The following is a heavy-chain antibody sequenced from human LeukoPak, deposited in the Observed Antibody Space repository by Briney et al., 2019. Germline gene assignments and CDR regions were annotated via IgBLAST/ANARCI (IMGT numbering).Heavy chain of an antibody. D-gene: IGHD3-22*01. Sequence: PSETLSLTCTVSGGSISNYFWSWIRQPPGKGLEWIGCVYYSGSTNSNPSLKSRVTISMDTSKNQFSLKLSSVTAADTAIYYCARLVDTPIIRGYYFDPWGPGTLVTVSS. CDR2: VYYSGST. CDR1: GGSISNYF. J-gene: IGHJ5*02. V-gene: IGHV4-59*08. CDR3: ARLVDTPIIRGYYFDP.